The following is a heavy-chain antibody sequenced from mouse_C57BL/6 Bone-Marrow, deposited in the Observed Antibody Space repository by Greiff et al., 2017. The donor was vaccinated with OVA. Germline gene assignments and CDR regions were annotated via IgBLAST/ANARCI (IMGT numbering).Heavy chain of an antibody. V-gene: IGHV1-80*01. CDR2: IYPGDGDT. Sequence: QVQLQQSGAELVKPGASVKISCKASGYAFSSYWMNWVKRRPGKGLEWIGQIYPGDGDTNYNGKFKGKATLTADKSSSTAYMQLSSLTSEDSAVYFCARSGTWYFDVWGTGTTVTVSS. CDR1: GYAFSSYW. D-gene: IGHD3-2*02. J-gene: IGHJ1*03. CDR3: ARSGTWYFDV.